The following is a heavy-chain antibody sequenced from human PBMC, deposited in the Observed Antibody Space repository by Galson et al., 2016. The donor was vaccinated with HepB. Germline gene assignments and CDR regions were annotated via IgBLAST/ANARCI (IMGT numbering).Heavy chain of an antibody. CDR2: INPSGGST. CDR3: ARNLGDLYDILTGSFRGYWFDP. V-gene: IGHV1-46*01. D-gene: IGHD3-9*01. Sequence: SVKVSCKASRYIFTNYYMHWVRQAPGQGLEWMGIINPSGGSTSYAQKFQGSVTMTRDTSTSTVYMELSSLRSEDTAGYYCARNLGDLYDILTGSFRGYWFDPWGQGTLATVSS. J-gene: IGHJ5*02. CDR1: RYIFTNYY.